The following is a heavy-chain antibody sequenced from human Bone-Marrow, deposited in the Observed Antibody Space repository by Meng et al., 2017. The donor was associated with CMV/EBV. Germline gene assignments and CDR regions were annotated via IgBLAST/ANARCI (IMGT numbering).Heavy chain of an antibody. J-gene: IGHJ6*02. CDR2: IYYSGST. Sequence: SETLSLTCTVSGASISSYCWSWILQLPGKGLEWIGYIYYSGSTYYNPSLKSRVTISVDTSKNQFSLKLSSVTAADTAVYYCARDPVDFWSGFGMDVWGQGTTVTVSS. V-gene: IGHV4-59*12. CDR3: ARDPVDFWSGFGMDV. D-gene: IGHD3-3*01. CDR1: GASISSYC.